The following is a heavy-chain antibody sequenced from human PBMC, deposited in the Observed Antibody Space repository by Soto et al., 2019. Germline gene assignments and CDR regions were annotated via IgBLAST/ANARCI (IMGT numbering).Heavy chain of an antibody. CDR3: ARDGGRHSGGIDY. V-gene: IGHV1-69*01. CDR1: GGTFSSYS. D-gene: IGHD1-26*01. J-gene: IGHJ4*02. Sequence: QVQLVQSGDEVKKPGSSVKVSCKASGGTFSSYSLNWVRQAPGQGLEWMGEIIPIFGTANYAQKFQGRVTITADESTSTAYMELSSLRSEDTAVYYCARDGGRHSGGIDYWGQGTLVTVSS. CDR2: IIPIFGTA.